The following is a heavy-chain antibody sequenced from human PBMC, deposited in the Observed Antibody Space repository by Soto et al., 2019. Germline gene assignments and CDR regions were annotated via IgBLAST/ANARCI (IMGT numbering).Heavy chain of an antibody. CDR3: TRRSDTPPYERVWFDP. V-gene: IGHV3-73*01. D-gene: IGHD5-18*01. Sequence: GGSLRLSCAASGFTFSGSAMHWVRQASGKGLEWVGRIRSKANSYATAYAASVKGRFTISRDDSKNTAYLQMNSLKTEDTAVYYCTRRSDTPPYERVWFDPWGQGTLVTVSS. J-gene: IGHJ5*02. CDR1: GFTFSGSA. CDR2: IRSKANSYAT.